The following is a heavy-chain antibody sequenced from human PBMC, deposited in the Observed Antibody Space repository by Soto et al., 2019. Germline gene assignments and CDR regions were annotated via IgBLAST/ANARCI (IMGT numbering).Heavy chain of an antibody. J-gene: IGHJ4*02. CDR3: AKAGGAAGTVDYFDY. V-gene: IGHV3-23*01. CDR1: GFTFNNYA. D-gene: IGHD6-13*01. Sequence: EVQLLESGGGLVQPGGSLRLSCAASGFTFNNYAINWVRQSPGKGLEWVSVISGSAGSTYYADSVKGRFTITRDNSKNTLHLQMSSLRVEDTAVYYCAKAGGAAGTVDYFDYWGQETLVTVSS. CDR2: ISGSAGST.